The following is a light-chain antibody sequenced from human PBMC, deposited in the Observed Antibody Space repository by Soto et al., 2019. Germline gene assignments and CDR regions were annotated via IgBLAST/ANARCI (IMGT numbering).Light chain of an antibody. CDR1: QSVSSY. V-gene: IGKV3-11*01. J-gene: IGKJ5*01. CDR3: PQRNTWPPIT. CDR2: DAS. Sequence: IGMTESPATLSGSRGERASLCCRASQSVSSYLAWYQQKPGQAPRLLIYDASNRATGVPARFSGSGSGTDFTLTISSLEPEDFALYYCPQRNTWPPITFGQGTRLAIK.